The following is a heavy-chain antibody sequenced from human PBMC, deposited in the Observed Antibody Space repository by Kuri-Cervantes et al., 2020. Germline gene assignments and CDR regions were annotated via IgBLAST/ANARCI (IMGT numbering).Heavy chain of an antibody. CDR3: AREGAWELLGEPFDY. CDR2: MNPNSGNT. D-gene: IGHD1-26*01. V-gene: IGHV1-8*01. J-gene: IGHJ4*02. Sequence: ASVKVSCKASGYTFTSYDINWVRQATGQGLEWMGWMNPNSGNTGYAQKFQGRVTMTRNTSISTAYMELSSLRSDDTAVYYCAREGAWELLGEPFDYWGQGTLVTVSS. CDR1: GYTFTSYD.